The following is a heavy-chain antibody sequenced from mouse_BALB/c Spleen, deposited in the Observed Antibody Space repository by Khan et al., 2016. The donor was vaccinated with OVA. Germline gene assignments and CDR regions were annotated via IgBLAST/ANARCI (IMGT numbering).Heavy chain of an antibody. CDR1: GFSLTNYG. J-gene: IGHJ4*01. CDR2: IWTDRGN. Sequence: QVQLDESGPGLVAPSQSLSITCTVSGFSLTNYGVHWVSRHLGKGQVWLGVIWTDRGNTYNTALTTRLTITTDNSKTHVFLKMNRLQTDDTDIYVCSRQPYDHDNELDYWGQGTSVTVS. CDR3: SRQPYDHDNELDY. V-gene: IGHV2-6-1*01. D-gene: IGHD1-1*01.